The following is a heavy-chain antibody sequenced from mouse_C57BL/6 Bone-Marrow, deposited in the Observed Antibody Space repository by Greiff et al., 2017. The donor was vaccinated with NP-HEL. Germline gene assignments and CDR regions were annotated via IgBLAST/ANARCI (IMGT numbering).Heavy chain of an antibody. V-gene: IGHV1-22*01. CDR2: INPNNGGT. CDR3: ARGDYEAWFAY. Sequence: VQLQQSGPELVKPGASVKMSCKASGYTFTDYNMHWVKQSHGKSLEWIGYINPNNGGTSYNQKFKGTATLTVNQSSSTAYMELRSLTSEDSAVYYCARGDYEAWFAYWGQGTLVTVSA. J-gene: IGHJ3*01. CDR1: GYTFTDYN. D-gene: IGHD2-4*01.